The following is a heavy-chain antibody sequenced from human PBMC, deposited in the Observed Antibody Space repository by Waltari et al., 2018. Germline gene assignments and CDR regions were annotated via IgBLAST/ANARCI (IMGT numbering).Heavy chain of an antibody. CDR3: ARGRYSGDSCYSSYYYYYYMDV. D-gene: IGHD2-15*01. CDR1: GGSFSGYY. Sequence: QVQLQQSGPGLLKPSETLSLTCAVYGGSFSGYYWSWIRQPPGKGLEWIGEINHSGSTNYNPSLKSRVTISVDTSKNQFSLKLSSVTAADTAVYYCARGRYSGDSCYSSYYYYYYMDVWGKGTTVTVSS. V-gene: IGHV4-34*01. J-gene: IGHJ6*03. CDR2: INHSGST.